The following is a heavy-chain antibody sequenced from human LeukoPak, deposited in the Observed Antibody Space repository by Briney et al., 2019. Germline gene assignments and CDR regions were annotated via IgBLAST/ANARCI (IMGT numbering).Heavy chain of an antibody. CDR2: IIPIRGIA. CDR3: ARDPSTSHYYYGMDV. V-gene: IGHV1-69*04. CDR1: GGTFSSYT. Sequence: SVKVSCKASGGTFSSYTISWVRQAPGQGLEWMGRIIPIRGIANYAQKSQGRVTIIADKSTSTAYMELSSLSSEDTAVYYCARDPSTSHYYYGMDVWGQGTTVTVSS. J-gene: IGHJ6*02. D-gene: IGHD2-2*01.